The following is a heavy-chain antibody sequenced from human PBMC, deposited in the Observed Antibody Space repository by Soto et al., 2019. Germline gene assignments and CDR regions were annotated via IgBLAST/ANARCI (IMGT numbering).Heavy chain of an antibody. CDR1: GYTLTELS. Sequence: ASVKVSCKVSGYTLTELSMHWVRQAPGKGLEWMGGFDPEDGETIYAQKFQGRVTMTEDTSTDTAYMELSSLRSEDTAVYYCATDHYDFWSGYYNSYYWGQGTLVTVSS. CDR3: ATDHYDFWSGYYNSYY. D-gene: IGHD3-3*01. J-gene: IGHJ4*02. CDR2: FDPEDGET. V-gene: IGHV1-24*01.